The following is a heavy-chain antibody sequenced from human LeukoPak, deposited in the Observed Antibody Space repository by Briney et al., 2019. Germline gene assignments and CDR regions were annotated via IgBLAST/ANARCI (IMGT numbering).Heavy chain of an antibody. Sequence: MSSETLSLTCTVSGGSISSSSYYWGWIRQPPGKGLEWIGSIYYSGSTYYNPSLKSRVTISVDTSKNQFSLKLSSVTAADTAVYYCARHVKQQWLNNWFDPWGQGTLVTVSS. J-gene: IGHJ5*02. CDR3: ARHVKQQWLNNWFDP. V-gene: IGHV4-39*01. D-gene: IGHD6-19*01. CDR1: GGSISSSSYY. CDR2: IYYSGST.